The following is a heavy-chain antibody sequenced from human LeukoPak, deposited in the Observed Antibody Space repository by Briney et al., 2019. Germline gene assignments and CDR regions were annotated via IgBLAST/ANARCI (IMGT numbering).Heavy chain of an antibody. V-gene: IGHV4-61*01. CDR2: IYYSGST. J-gene: IGHJ4*02. CDR1: GGSVSSGSYY. CDR3: ARETYSSGWYSIGYFDY. D-gene: IGHD6-19*01. Sequence: SETLSLTCTVSGGSVSSGSYYWSWIRQPPGKGLEWIGYIYYSGSTNYNPSLKSRVTISVDTPKNQFSLKLSSVTAADTAVYYCARETYSSGWYSIGYFDYWGQGTLVTVSS.